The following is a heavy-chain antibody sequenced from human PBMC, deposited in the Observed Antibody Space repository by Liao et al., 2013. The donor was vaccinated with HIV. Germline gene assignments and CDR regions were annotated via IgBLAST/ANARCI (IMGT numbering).Heavy chain of an antibody. V-gene: IGHV4-39*01. Sequence: QVQLQESGPGLVKPSETLSLTCTVSGGSISGSAYYWTWIRQSPGKGLEWIGEVIHSGYTNYNPSLKSRVAISIDTSKNQFSLKLTSVTAADTAIYYCARQRITADLDQLDFWGQGTLVTVSS. CDR2: VIHSGYT. CDR3: ARQRITADLDQLDF. D-gene: IGHD1-1*01. J-gene: IGHJ4*02. CDR1: GGSISGSAYY.